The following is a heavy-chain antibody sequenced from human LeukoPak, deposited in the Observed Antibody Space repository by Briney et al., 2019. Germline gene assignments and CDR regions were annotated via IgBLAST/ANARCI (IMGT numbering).Heavy chain of an antibody. Sequence: PGRALGLSCAASGFTFDDYAMHWVRQAPGKGLEWVSGISWNSGSIAYADSVKGRFTISRDNAKNSLYLQMNSLRAEDTALYYCAKDFGRSAYDRPFDYWGQGTLVTVSS. CDR3: AKDFGRSAYDRPFDY. V-gene: IGHV3-9*01. J-gene: IGHJ4*02. CDR2: ISWNSGSI. D-gene: IGHD5-12*01. CDR1: GFTFDDYA.